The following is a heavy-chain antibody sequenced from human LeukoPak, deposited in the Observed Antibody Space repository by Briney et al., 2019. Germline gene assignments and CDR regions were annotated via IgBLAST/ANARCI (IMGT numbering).Heavy chain of an antibody. Sequence: GGSLRLSCAASGFTFSSYAMHGVRQAPGKGLEWVAVISYDGSNKYYADSVKGRFTISRDNSKNTLYLQMNSLRAEDTAVYYCARALFPPVGDYDSSGYYYPTFDYWGQATLVTVSS. D-gene: IGHD3-22*01. CDR3: ARALFPPVGDYDSSGYYYPTFDY. CDR2: ISYDGSNK. CDR1: GFTFSSYA. J-gene: IGHJ4*02. V-gene: IGHV3-30-3*01.